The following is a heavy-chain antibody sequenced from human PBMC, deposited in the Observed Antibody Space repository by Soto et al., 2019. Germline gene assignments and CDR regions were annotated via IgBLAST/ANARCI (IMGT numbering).Heavy chain of an antibody. Sequence: GESLKISCKASGYTFVNYWIVWVRQMPGKGLEWMGIIYPSDSRTKYSPSFQGQVTMSADKSISTAYLQWDSPEASDTAIYYCARGNVANWFDPWGQGTLVTVSS. CDR3: ARGNVANWFDP. V-gene: IGHV5-51*01. CDR1: GYTFVNYW. J-gene: IGHJ5*02. CDR2: IYPSDSRT.